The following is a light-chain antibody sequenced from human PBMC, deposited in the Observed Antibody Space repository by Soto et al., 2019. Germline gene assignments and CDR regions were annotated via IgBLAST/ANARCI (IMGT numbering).Light chain of an antibody. V-gene: IGKV1-33*01. Sequence: DIQMTQSPSSLSASVGDRVIITCQASQDIINHLNWYQQKVGKAPKLLISGASSLEAGVPSRFSGSGSGTDFTLTITSLQPEDIATYYCHQYGQALRFGGGTEVEI. CDR2: GAS. CDR3: HQYGQALR. CDR1: QDIINH. J-gene: IGKJ4*02.